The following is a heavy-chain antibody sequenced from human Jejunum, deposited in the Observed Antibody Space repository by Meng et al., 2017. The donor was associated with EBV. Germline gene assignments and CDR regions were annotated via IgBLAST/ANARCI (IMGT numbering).Heavy chain of an antibody. CDR3: ARDSQYLARGYFDY. CDR1: GGSINNKNW. Sequence: VTLLESGPALVQPSGTLSLTCPVSGGSINNKNWWHWVRQAPGKGLEWIGEIDHTGTTHYTPSLKRRVTISLGTSMNQFSLELTSPTPADTAVYYCARDSQYLARGYFDYWGQGALVTVSS. CDR2: IDHTGTT. D-gene: IGHD2/OR15-2a*01. J-gene: IGHJ4*02. V-gene: IGHV4-4*02.